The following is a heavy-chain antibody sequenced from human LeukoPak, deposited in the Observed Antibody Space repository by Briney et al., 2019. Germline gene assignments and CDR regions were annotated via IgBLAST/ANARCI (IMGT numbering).Heavy chain of an antibody. V-gene: IGHV1-8*01. CDR1: GYTFTSYD. D-gene: IGHD3-22*01. J-gene: IGHJ3*02. Sequence: PGASVKVSCKASGYTFTSYDINWVRQATGQGLEXXXXXXPNSGNAGYAQKSQGRVTMTRNTSISTAYMELSSLRSEDTAVYYCARSLTYYYDSSGYKGHDAFDIWGQGIMVTVSS. CDR2: XXPNSGNA. CDR3: ARSLTYYYDSSGYKGHDAFDI.